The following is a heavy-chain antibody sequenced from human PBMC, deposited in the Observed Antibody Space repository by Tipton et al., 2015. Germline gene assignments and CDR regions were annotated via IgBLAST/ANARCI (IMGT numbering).Heavy chain of an antibody. Sequence: SLRLSCAASGFTFDDYTMHWVRQAPGKGLEWVSLISWDGGSTYYADSVKGRFTISRDNSKNSLYLQMNSLRVEDTAVYYCGRGGVFSNNWYPFDYWGQGTLVTVSS. J-gene: IGHJ4*02. CDR3: GRGGVFSNNWYPFDY. D-gene: IGHD1-1*01. CDR1: GFTFDDYT. CDR2: ISWDGGST. V-gene: IGHV3-43*01.